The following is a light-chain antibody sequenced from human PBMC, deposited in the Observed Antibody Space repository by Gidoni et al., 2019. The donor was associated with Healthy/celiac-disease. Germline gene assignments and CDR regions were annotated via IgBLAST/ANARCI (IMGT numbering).Light chain of an antibody. V-gene: IGLV1-40*01. CDR1: SSNIGAGYD. J-gene: IGLJ3*02. CDR2: GNS. CDR3: QSYDNSLKGV. Sequence: QSVLTQPPSVSGAPGQGVTISCTGSSSNIGAGYDVHWYQQLPGTAPKLLIFGNSNRPSGVPDRFSGSKSGTSASLAITGLQAEDEADYYCQSYDNSLKGVFGGGTKLTVL.